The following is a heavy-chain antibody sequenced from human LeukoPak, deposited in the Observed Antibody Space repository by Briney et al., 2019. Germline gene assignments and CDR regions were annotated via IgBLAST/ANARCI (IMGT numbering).Heavy chain of an antibody. CDR2: IYTSGST. D-gene: IGHD6-19*01. CDR1: GGSISSYC. CDR3: ARDLSGIAVAGTLSESYYYGMDV. V-gene: IGHV4-4*07. Sequence: SESLSLTCTVSGGSISSYCWSWIRQPAGKGLEWIGRIYTSGSTNYNPSLKSRVTMSVDTSKNQCSLELSSVTAADTAVYYCARDLSGIAVAGTLSESYYYGMDVWGQGTTVTVSS. J-gene: IGHJ6*02.